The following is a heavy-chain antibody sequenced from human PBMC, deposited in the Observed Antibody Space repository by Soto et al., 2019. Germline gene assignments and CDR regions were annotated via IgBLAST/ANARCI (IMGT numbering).Heavy chain of an antibody. CDR3: ARRGSGSNYDH. Sequence: EVQLLESGGGLVQPGGSLRLSCAASGFTFSSYAMRWVRQAPGKGLEWVSAISGSGDSTYYADSVKGRFTTSRDNSKNTLYSQMNSLRAEDTAVYYCARRGSGSNYDHWGQGTLVTVSS. V-gene: IGHV3-23*01. CDR2: ISGSGDST. CDR1: GFTFSSYA. J-gene: IGHJ5*02. D-gene: IGHD1-26*01.